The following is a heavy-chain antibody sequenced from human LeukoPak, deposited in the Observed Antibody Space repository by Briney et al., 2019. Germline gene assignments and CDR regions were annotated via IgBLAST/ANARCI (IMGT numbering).Heavy chain of an antibody. CDR2: IRYDGSNK. Sequence: GSLRLSCAASGFTFSSYGMHWVRQAPGKGLEWVAFIRYDGSNKYYADSVKGRFTISRDNSKNTLYLQMNSLRAEDTAVYYCAKMDARYYDFWSGRIYYFDYWGQGTLVTVSS. CDR3: AKMDARYYDFWSGRIYYFDY. V-gene: IGHV3-30*02. D-gene: IGHD3-3*01. J-gene: IGHJ4*02. CDR1: GFTFSSYG.